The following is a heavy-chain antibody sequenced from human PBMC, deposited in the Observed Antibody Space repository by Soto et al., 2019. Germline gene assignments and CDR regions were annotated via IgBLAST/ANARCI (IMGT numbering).Heavy chain of an antibody. D-gene: IGHD6-19*01. CDR1: GFTFSSYG. CDR3: AKDPCGWYSYFDY. V-gene: IGHV3-30*18. CDR2: ISYDGSNK. Sequence: QVQLVESGGGVAQPGRSLRLSCAASGFTFSSYGMHWVRQAPGKGLEWVAVISYDGSNKYYADSVKGRFTISRDNSKNTLYLQMNSLRAEDTAVYYCAKDPCGWYSYFDYWGQGTLVTVSS. J-gene: IGHJ4*02.